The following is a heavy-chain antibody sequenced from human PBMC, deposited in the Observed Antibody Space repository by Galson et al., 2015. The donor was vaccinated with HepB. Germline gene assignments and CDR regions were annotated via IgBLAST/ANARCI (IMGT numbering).Heavy chain of an antibody. Sequence: SLRLSCAASGFTVSSNYITWVRKAPGKGLEWVSVIYSAGTTYYADSVKGRFTISRDNSKDTVYLQIKSLRAEDTAVYYCARPYNTSWNDYWGQGTLVTVSS. CDR2: IYSAGTT. J-gene: IGHJ4*02. CDR1: GFTVSSNY. V-gene: IGHV3-66*04. CDR3: ARPYNTSWNDY. D-gene: IGHD6-13*01.